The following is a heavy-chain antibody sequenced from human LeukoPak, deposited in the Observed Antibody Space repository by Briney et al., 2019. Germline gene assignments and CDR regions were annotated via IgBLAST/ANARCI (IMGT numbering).Heavy chain of an antibody. CDR2: ITGSGGNT. CDR1: GFTFSSYA. V-gene: IGHV3-23*01. CDR3: AKGDGYSYGRYYFDY. Sequence: SGGSLRLSCAASGFTFSSYAMGWVRQAPGKGLEWVSAITGSGGNTYYADSVKGRFTICRDNSKNTLYLQVNSLRAEDTAVYYCAKGDGYSYGRYYFDYWGQGTLVTVSS. D-gene: IGHD5-18*01. J-gene: IGHJ4*02.